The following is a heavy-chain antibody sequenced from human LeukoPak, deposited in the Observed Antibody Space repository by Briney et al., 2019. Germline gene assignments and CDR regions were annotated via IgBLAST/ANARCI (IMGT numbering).Heavy chain of an antibody. Sequence: GESLKISCKGSGYSFTSYWIGWVRQMPGKGLEWMGIIYPGDSDTKYSPSFQGQVTISADKSISTTYLHWSSLKASDTAIYYCARRSEGYNGFNTFDIWGQGTMVTVSS. CDR1: GYSFTSYW. V-gene: IGHV5-51*01. J-gene: IGHJ3*02. CDR2: IYPGDSDT. CDR3: ARRSEGYNGFNTFDI. D-gene: IGHD5-24*01.